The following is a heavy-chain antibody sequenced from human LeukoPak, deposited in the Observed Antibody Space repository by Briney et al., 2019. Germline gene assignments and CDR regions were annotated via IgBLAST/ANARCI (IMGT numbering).Heavy chain of an antibody. Sequence: GGSLRLSCAASGFPSSGSWMDWVRQAPGTRMEWVANIKQNGSEKHYADSVKGRFTISRDNAKNSLFLQMSGLRAEDTAVYYCSRSLDYWGQGALVTVSS. CDR1: GFPSSGSW. CDR3: SRSLDY. CDR2: IKQNGSEK. V-gene: IGHV3-7*01. J-gene: IGHJ4*02.